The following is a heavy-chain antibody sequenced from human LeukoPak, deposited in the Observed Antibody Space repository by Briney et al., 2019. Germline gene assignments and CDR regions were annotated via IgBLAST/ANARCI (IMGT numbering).Heavy chain of an antibody. CDR1: GFTFSSYS. CDR3: ARGNIVVLTAIQAFDI. CDR2: ISSSSSYI. V-gene: IGHV3-21*01. Sequence: PGGSLRLSCAASGFTFSSYSMNWVRQAPGKGLEWVSSISSSSSYIYYADSVKGRFTISRDNAKNSLYLQMNSLRAEDTAVYYCARGNIVVLTAIQAFDIWGQGTMVTVSS. D-gene: IGHD2-21*02. J-gene: IGHJ3*02.